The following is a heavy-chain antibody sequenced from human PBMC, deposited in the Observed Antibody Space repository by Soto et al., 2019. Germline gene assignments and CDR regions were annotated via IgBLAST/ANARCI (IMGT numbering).Heavy chain of an antibody. J-gene: IGHJ3*02. D-gene: IGHD3-22*01. Sequence: EVQLVESGGGLVEPGGSLRLSCAASGFTFSNAWMTWVRQTPGKGLEWVGRVKTSGAIDYAAPVKGRFSISRDDSENTLYLQMNSLKAEDSAVYYCTRGYHDGTRYHGDEAFDIWGQGTMVTVSS. V-gene: IGHV3-15*01. CDR2: VKTSGAI. CDR1: GFTFSNAW. CDR3: TRGYHDGTRYHGDEAFDI.